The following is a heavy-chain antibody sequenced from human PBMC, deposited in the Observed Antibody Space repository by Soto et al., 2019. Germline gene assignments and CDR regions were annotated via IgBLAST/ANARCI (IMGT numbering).Heavy chain of an antibody. CDR1: GESVGRGTNY. CDR2: IFDAATT. J-gene: IGHJ6*02. Sequence: QVKLQESGPGLMKPSGTLSLICSVSGESVGRGTNYWSWVRPAPGRGLEWIGYIFDAATTNYNPSFESRVSISLDAAKNQVSLKLTSVTAADTAIYYCARDRRGRAAGVIYYYGMEVLGQGTSVTVSS. V-gene: IGHV4-61*01. CDR3: ARDRRGRAAGVIYYYGMEV. D-gene: IGHD6-13*01.